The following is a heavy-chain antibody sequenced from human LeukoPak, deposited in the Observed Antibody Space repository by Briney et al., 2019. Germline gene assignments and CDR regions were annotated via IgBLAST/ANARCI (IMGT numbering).Heavy chain of an antibody. CDR2: IYHSGST. D-gene: IGHD3-10*01. V-gene: IGHV4-4*02. CDR1: GGSISSSNW. J-gene: IGHJ4*02. Sequence: PSGTLSLTCAVSGGSISSSNWWSWVRQPPGKGLEWIGEIYHSGSTNYNPSLKSRVTISVDKSKNQFSLKLSSVTAADTAVYYCAGLADYYGSGSYYRNDYWGQGTLVTVSS. CDR3: AGLADYYGSGSYYRNDY.